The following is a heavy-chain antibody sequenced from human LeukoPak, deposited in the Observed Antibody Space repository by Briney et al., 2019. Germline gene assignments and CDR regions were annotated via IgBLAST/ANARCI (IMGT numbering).Heavy chain of an antibody. Sequence: GGSLRLSCAASGFTFDDYAMHWVRQAPGKGLEWVSGISWNSGSIGYADSVKGRFTISRDNAKNSLYLQMNSLRAEDTALYYCAKAQPRGGFDYWGQGTLVTVSP. J-gene: IGHJ4*02. CDR1: GFTFDDYA. D-gene: IGHD2-2*01. V-gene: IGHV3-9*01. CDR3: AKAQPRGGFDY. CDR2: ISWNSGSI.